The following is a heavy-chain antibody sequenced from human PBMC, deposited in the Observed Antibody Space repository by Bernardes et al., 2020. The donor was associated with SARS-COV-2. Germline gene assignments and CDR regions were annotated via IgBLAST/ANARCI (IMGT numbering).Heavy chain of an antibody. D-gene: IGHD1-1*01. Sequence: ASVKLSCKASGYTFTGYYMHWVRQAPGQGLEWMGWINPNSGGTNYAQKFQGRVTMTRDTSISTAYMELSRLRSDDTAVYYCASELEGYLNAFDIWGQGTMVTVSS. CDR3: ASELEGYLNAFDI. CDR1: GYTFTGYY. CDR2: INPNSGGT. V-gene: IGHV1-2*02. J-gene: IGHJ3*02.